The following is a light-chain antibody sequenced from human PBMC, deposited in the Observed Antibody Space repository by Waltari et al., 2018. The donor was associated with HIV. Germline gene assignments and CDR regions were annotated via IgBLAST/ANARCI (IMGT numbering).Light chain of an antibody. Sequence: ASQLTHSPSSLSASVGERVSITHRASQRIRTALAWYQHKPGRPPNLLIYYASTLEAGVPSRFSGSFSGTDFTLTISSLQPEDSAIYYCQQFCTSPRTFGQGATLEI. CDR2: YAS. CDR1: QRIRTA. V-gene: IGKV1-13*02. CDR3: QQFCTSPRT. J-gene: IGKJ2*01.